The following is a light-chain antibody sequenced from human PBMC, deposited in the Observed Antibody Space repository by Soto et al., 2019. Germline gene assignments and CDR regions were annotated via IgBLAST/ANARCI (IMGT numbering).Light chain of an antibody. J-gene: IGKJ2*01. Sequence: EIVLTQSPATLSLSPGERATLSCRASQSVSSYLAWYQQKPGQAPRLLIYDASNRATGIPARFSGSGSGTDFTLTISSLEPEDFAVYYCQHYDSPLYTFGQGTKLEIK. CDR1: QSVSSY. CDR2: DAS. CDR3: QHYDSPLYT. V-gene: IGKV3-11*01.